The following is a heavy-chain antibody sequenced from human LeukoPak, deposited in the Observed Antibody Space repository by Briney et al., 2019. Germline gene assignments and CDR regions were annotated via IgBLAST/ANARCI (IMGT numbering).Heavy chain of an antibody. Sequence: GGSLRLSCAASGFTVSSNYMSWVRQAPGKGLEWVSVIYSGGSTYYADSVKGRFTISRDNSKNTLNLQMNSLRAEDTAVYYCARDSFGELGYWGQGTLVTVSS. D-gene: IGHD3-10*01. V-gene: IGHV3-66*01. CDR3: ARDSFGELGY. J-gene: IGHJ4*02. CDR1: GFTVSSNY. CDR2: IYSGGST.